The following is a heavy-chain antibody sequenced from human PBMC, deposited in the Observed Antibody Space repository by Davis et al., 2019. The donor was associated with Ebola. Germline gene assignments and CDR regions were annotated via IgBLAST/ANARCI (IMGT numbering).Heavy chain of an antibody. D-gene: IGHD6-19*01. CDR3: AREDTDIHSILYSSGPFDY. V-gene: IGHV3-21*05. Sequence: GESLKISCAASGFTFSSYSMNWVRQAPGKGLEWVSYISSSSSYTNYADSVKGRFTISRDNAKNSLYLQMNSLGAEDTAVYYCAREDTDIHSILYSSGPFDYWGQGTLVTVSS. CDR1: GFTFSSYS. J-gene: IGHJ4*02. CDR2: ISSSSSYT.